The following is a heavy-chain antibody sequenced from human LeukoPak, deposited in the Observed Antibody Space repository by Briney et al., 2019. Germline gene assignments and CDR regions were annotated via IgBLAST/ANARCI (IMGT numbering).Heavy chain of an antibody. V-gene: IGHV4-59*01. J-gene: IGHJ3*02. CDR1: GGSISSYY. D-gene: IGHD2-2*02. CDR3: AGRLRDCYTLPAAFDI. CDR2: IYYSGST. Sequence: SETLSLTCTVSGGSISSYYWSWIRQPPGKGLEWVGYIYYSGSTNYNPSLKSRVTISVDTSKNQFSLKLNSVTAADKAVYYCAGRLRDCYTLPAAFDIWGQGTMVTVSS.